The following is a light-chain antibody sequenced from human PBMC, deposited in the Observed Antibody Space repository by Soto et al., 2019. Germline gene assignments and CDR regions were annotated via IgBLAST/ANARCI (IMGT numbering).Light chain of an antibody. CDR1: QTISSW. Sequence: DIQMTQSPSTLSASVGDRVTIACRASQTISSWLVWYQQKPGKAPNVLIYKASHLQNGVPSRFSGSGSGTDFTLTISSLQPDDFGTYYCQQYNSHPYTFGQGTRLEIK. V-gene: IGKV1-5*03. CDR2: KAS. J-gene: IGKJ2*01. CDR3: QQYNSHPYT.